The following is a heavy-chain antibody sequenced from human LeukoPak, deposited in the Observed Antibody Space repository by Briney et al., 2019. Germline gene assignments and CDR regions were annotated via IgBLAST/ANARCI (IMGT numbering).Heavy chain of an antibody. CDR3: ARHYGP. CDR1: GGSISGCCYH. D-gene: IGHD3-10*01. CDR2: IYYSGST. V-gene: IGHV4-39*01. Sequence: PSVTLSLTCTVSGGSISGCCYHWGWIRQPPGKVLGWIGSIYYSGSTYYNPSLKSRVTISVDTYNSQFSLNLNPVPATDRAVYYCARHYGPWGQGTLVTVSS. J-gene: IGHJ4*01.